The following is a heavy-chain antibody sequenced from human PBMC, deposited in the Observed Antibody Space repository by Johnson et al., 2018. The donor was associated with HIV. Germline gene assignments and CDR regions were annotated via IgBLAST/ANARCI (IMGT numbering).Heavy chain of an antibody. CDR1: GFTFSTYA. CDR3: ARVAMIVDAFDI. D-gene: IGHD3-22*01. V-gene: IGHV3-7*01. CDR2: IKQDGSEK. Sequence: VQLVESGGGLVQPGGSLRLSCVASGFTFSTYAMHWVRQAPGKGLEWVANIKQDGSEKYYVDSVKGRFTISRDNAKNSLYLQMNSLRAEDTAVYYCARVAMIVDAFDIWGQGTMVTVSS. J-gene: IGHJ3*02.